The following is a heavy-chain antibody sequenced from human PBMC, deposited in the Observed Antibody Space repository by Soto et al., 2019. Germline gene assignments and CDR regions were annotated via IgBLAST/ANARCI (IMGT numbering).Heavy chain of an antibody. CDR2: IIPRFGTA. V-gene: IGHV1-69*01. CDR3: ATELGENPASPFDA. Sequence: QVQLVQSGADVKKPGSSVKVSCQASGVTFSSETLGWVRQAPGQGLEWVGGIIPRFGTASYAQKFQGRVTITADESTSTVYMELSSLRSDPTAVYFCATELGENPASPFDAWGQGTLVTVSS. J-gene: IGHJ4*02. D-gene: IGHD3-10*01. CDR1: GVTFSSET.